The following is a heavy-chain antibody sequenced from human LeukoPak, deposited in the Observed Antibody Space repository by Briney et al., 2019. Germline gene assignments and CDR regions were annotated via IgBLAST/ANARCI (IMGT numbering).Heavy chain of an antibody. D-gene: IGHD3-22*01. CDR3: AKDRDDSSGYNPLADY. CDR1: GFTFSSYA. Sequence: GGSLRFSCAASGFTFSSYAMSWVRQAPGKGLEWVSAISGSGGSTYYADSVKGRFTISRDNSKNTLYLQMNSLRAEDTAVYYCAKDRDDSSGYNPLADYWGQGTLVTVSS. J-gene: IGHJ4*02. CDR2: ISGSGGST. V-gene: IGHV3-23*01.